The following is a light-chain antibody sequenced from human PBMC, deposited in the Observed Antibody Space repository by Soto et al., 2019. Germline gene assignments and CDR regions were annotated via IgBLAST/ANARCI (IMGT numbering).Light chain of an antibody. CDR2: EGS. CDR1: SSDVGSYNL. J-gene: IGLJ1*01. Sequence: QSALTQPASVSGSPGQSITISCTGTSSDVGSYNLVSWYQQHPGKAPKLMIYEGSKRPSGVSNRFSGSKSGNTASLTISGLQAEDEADYYCSSYTSSSTAIVFGTGTKVTVL. V-gene: IGLV2-14*02. CDR3: SSYTSSSTAIV.